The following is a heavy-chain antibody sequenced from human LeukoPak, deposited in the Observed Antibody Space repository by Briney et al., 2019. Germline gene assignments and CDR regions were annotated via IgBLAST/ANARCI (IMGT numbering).Heavy chain of an antibody. Sequence: GGSLRLSCAASGFTFSSYAMSWVRQAPGKGLEWVSAISGSGGSTYYADSVKGRFSISRDNSKNTLYLQMNSLRAEDTAVYYCAKWERGYSYGSYDYWGQGTLVTVSS. J-gene: IGHJ4*02. CDR1: GFTFSSYA. D-gene: IGHD5-18*01. CDR3: AKWERGYSYGSYDY. V-gene: IGHV3-23*01. CDR2: ISGSGGST.